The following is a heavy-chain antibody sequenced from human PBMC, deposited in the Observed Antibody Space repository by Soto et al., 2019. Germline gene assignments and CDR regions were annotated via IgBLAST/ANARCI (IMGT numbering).Heavy chain of an antibody. CDR2: IIPIFGTA. Sequence: QVQLVQSGAEVKKPGSSVKVSCKASGGTFSSYAISWVRQAPGQGLEWMGGIIPIFGTANYAQKFQGRVTITADESTSTAYMELSSLRSEDTAVYYCAREDLRAYVFMGGINWFDPLGQGTLVTVSS. J-gene: IGHJ5*02. CDR1: GGTFSSYA. D-gene: IGHD5-12*01. V-gene: IGHV1-69*01. CDR3: AREDLRAYVFMGGINWFDP.